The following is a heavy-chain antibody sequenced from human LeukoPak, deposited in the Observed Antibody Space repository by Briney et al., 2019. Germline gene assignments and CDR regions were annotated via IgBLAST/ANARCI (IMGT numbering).Heavy chain of an antibody. Sequence: GGSLRLSCVASGFTFTTYWMSWVRQAPGKGLEWVANIKQDGSEKYYVDSVKGRFTISRDDAKNSLYLQMNSQRVDDTAVYYCGKFAGVRFFYRGHWSNSYYFKYWGQGTLVTVSS. CDR1: GFTFTTYW. V-gene: IGHV3-7*01. CDR2: IKQDGSEK. D-gene: IGHD5-12*01. CDR3: GKFAGVRFFYRGHWSNSYYFKY. J-gene: IGHJ4*02.